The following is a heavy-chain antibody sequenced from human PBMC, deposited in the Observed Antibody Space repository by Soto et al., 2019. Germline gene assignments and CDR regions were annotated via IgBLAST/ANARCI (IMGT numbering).Heavy chain of an antibody. D-gene: IGHD1-26*01. CDR1: GGSISSSNW. CDR3: ATLPPRVVASLLPIPT. V-gene: IGHV4-4*02. J-gene: IGHJ5*02. Sequence: VQLRQSGPGLVKPSGTLSLTCAVSGGSISSSNWWTGVRQAPWKGLEWIGEIYHSGNTYDNPSLKGRVTITVDKANNQFSRKLNSVNAADTAVYYCATLPPRVVASLLPIPTWGQGTLGTVSS. CDR2: IYHSGNT.